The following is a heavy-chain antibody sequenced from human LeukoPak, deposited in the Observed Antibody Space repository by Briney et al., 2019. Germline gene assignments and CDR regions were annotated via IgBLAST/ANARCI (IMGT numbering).Heavy chain of an antibody. Sequence: ASVKVSCKTSGYTFTGYYMHWVRQAPGQGLEWMGRINPNSGGTNYAQKFQGRATMTRDTSISTAYMELSRLRSDDTAVYYCARMKMATQTLDWGQGTLVTVSS. V-gene: IGHV1-2*06. CDR1: GYTFTGYY. CDR2: INPNSGGT. CDR3: ARMKMATQTLD. D-gene: IGHD5-24*01. J-gene: IGHJ4*02.